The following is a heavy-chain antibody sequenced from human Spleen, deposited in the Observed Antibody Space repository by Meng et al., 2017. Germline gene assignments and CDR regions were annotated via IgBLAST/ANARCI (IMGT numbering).Heavy chain of an antibody. CDR3: ARGIAAADYYFDY. D-gene: IGHD6-13*01. CDR2: IYYSGST. Sequence: GSLRLSCTVSGGSISSYYWSWIRQPPGKGLEWIGYIYYSGSTNYYPSLKSRVTISVDTSKNQFSLKLSSVTAADTAVYYCARGIAAADYYFDYWGQGTLVTVSS. V-gene: IGHV4-59*01. CDR1: GGSISSYY. J-gene: IGHJ4*02.